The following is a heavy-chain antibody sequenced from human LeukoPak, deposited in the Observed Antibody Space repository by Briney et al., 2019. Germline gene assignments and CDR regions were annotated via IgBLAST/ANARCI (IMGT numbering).Heavy chain of an antibody. CDR2: MNPNSGNT. D-gene: IGHD6-13*01. CDR3: ARDFGQQLVLDDY. V-gene: IGHV1-8*01. Sequence: GASVKVSCKASGYTFTSYDINWVRQATGQGLEWMGWMNPNSGNTGYAQKFQGRVTMTRNTSISTVYMELSSLRSEDTAMYYCARDFGQQLVLDDYWGQGTLVTVSS. J-gene: IGHJ4*02. CDR1: GYTFTSYD.